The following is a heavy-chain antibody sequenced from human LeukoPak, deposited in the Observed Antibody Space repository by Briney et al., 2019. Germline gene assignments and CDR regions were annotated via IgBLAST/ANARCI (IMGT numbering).Heavy chain of an antibody. J-gene: IGHJ4*02. CDR2: ISSSGSTI. CDR1: GFSFGNFE. Sequence: GGSLRLSCAASGFSFGNFEMNWVRQVPGKGLEWVSYISSSGSTIDYADSVKGRFTISRDNAKNSLYLQMNSLRAEDTAVYYCAREEGLDYWGQGTLVTVSS. CDR3: AREEGLDY. V-gene: IGHV3-48*03. D-gene: IGHD5-12*01.